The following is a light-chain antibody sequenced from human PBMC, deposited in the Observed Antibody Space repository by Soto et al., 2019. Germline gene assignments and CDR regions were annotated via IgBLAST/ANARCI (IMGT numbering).Light chain of an antibody. CDR3: QQYNSYSRGT. CDR1: QNIKNW. CDR2: TAS. V-gene: IGKV1-5*03. Sequence: DIQMTQSPSTLSASVGDRVTITCRASQNIKNWLAWYQQKQGKVPKLLIYTASTLESGVPSRFSGSGSGTEFKLTISILQTDDFATYYCQQYNSYSRGTFGQGTKVEIK. J-gene: IGKJ1*01.